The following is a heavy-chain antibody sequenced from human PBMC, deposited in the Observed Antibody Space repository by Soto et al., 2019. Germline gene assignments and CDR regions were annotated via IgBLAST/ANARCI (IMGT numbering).Heavy chain of an antibody. CDR1: GFSLSGYS. Sequence: GGSLRLSCAASGFSLSGYSMNWVRQAPGKGLEWVSYINSGSSKIYYADSVKGRLTISRDNAKNSLYLQMNSLRDEDTAVYYCAREATPVITPWVFDYWGRGTLVTAPQ. D-gene: IGHD1-20*01. CDR3: AREATPVITPWVFDY. CDR2: INSGSSKI. J-gene: IGHJ4*02. V-gene: IGHV3-48*02.